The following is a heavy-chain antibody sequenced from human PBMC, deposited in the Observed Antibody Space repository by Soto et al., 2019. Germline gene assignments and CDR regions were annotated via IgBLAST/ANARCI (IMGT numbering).Heavy chain of an antibody. Sequence: QVQLVQSGAEVKKPGSSVKVSCKASVGTFSSYTISWVRQAPGQGLEWMGRIIPILGIANYAQKFQGRVTITADKSTSTAYMELSSLRSEDTAVYYCAILMGSSSWADWYFDLWGRGTLVTVSS. CDR1: VGTFSSYT. V-gene: IGHV1-69*02. D-gene: IGHD6-13*01. J-gene: IGHJ2*01. CDR2: IIPILGIA. CDR3: AILMGSSSWADWYFDL.